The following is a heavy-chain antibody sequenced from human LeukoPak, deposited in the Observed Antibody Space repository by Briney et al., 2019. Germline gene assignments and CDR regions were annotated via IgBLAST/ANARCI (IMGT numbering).Heavy chain of an antibody. J-gene: IGHJ5*02. CDR2: TYTSGDT. V-gene: IGHV4-4*07. D-gene: IGHD3-10*02. Sequence: TPSETLSLTCTVSRASISDNYWSWSRQPAGKALEWIGRTYTSGDTNYNPSLKSRVTISVDTSKNQFSLKLSSVPAADTAVYYCARGYYDREVWFDPWGQGTLVTVSS. CDR1: RASISDNY. CDR3: ARGYYDREVWFDP.